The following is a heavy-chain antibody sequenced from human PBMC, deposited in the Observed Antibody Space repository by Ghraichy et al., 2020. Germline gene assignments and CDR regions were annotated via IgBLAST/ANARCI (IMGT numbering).Heavy chain of an antibody. CDR2: INHSGST. J-gene: IGHJ6*03. CDR3: ARVRGSGSYLCMEICYYYMDV. D-gene: IGHD3-10*01. V-gene: IGHV4-34*01. Sequence: TLSLTCAVYGGSFSGYYWSWIRQPPGKGLEWIGEINHSGSTNYNPSLKSRVTISVDTSKNQFSLKLSSVTAADTAVYYCARVRGSGSYLCMEICYYYMDVWGKGTTVTVSS. CDR1: GGSFSGYY.